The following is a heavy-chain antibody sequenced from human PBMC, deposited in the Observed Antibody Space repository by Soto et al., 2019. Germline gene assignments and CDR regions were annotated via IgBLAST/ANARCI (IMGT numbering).Heavy chain of an antibody. CDR2: ISAYNGKT. V-gene: IGHV1-18*01. CDR1: GYTFTSYG. CDR3: ARAYCGGDCYLDFDY. Sequence: QVQLVQSGAEVKKPGASVKVSCKASGYTFTSYGISWVRQAPGQGLEWMGGISAYNGKTNYAQKLQGRVTMTTDTSTSTAYMELRSLRSDDTDVYYCARAYCGGDCYLDFDYWGQGTLVTVSS. D-gene: IGHD2-21*01. J-gene: IGHJ4*02.